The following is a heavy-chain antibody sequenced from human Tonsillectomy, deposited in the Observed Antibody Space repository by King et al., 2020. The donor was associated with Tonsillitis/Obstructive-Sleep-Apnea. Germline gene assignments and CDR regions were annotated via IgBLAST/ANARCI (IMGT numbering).Heavy chain of an antibody. CDR3: ARVDDASSYGMDV. V-gene: IGHV1-2*02. D-gene: IGHD5-12*01. J-gene: IGHJ6*02. CDR2: INPESGGT. Sequence: VQLVESGAEVKKPGASVKVSCKAAGYTLTGYYMYWVRQAPGQGLEWMGWINPESGGTKYAQKVQGRVTMTRDTSISTDYMVLRRLRSDYTAVYYCARVDDASSYGMDVWGQGTTVTVSS. CDR1: GYTLTGYY.